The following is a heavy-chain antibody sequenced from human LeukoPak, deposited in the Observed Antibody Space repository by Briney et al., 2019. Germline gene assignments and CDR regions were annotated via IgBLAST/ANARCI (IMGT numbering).Heavy chain of an antibody. CDR1: GFTFSSYS. V-gene: IGHV3-21*01. CDR2: ISSSSYI. D-gene: IGHD6-6*01. Sequence: GGSLRLSCAASGFTFSSYSMNWVRQAPGKGLEWVSSISSSSYIYYADSVKGRFTISRDNAKNSLYLQMNNLRAEDTAVYYCARDLVEYSSSSPFDYWGQGTLVTVSS. CDR3: ARDLVEYSSSSPFDY. J-gene: IGHJ4*02.